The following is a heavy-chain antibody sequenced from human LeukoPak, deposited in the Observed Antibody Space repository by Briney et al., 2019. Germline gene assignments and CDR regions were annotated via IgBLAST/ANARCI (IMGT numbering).Heavy chain of an antibody. CDR3: GSHYYYYRSSRYY. D-gene: IGHD3-22*01. Sequence: ASVTVSYMAPRYSFTISVLRWVRQAPGPRLEWMGWIYAGNGTTKYSQKLRSRVTISRDTSASTAYMDMSSPRSQDTALCYCGSHYYYYRSSRYYWGEGTLVSVSS. CDR1: RYSFTISV. CDR2: IYAGNGTT. J-gene: IGHJ4*02. V-gene: IGHV1-3*01.